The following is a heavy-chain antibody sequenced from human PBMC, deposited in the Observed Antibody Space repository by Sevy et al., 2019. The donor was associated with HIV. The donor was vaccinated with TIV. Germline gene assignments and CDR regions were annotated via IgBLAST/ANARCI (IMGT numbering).Heavy chain of an antibody. CDR2: ISTGTDHI. CDR3: VRRGVDAYNVYFDL. CDR1: GYTFPAFS. Sequence: GESLKISCTASGYTFPAFSFNWVRQAPGKGLEWLSYISTGTDHIYYADSAKGRFTISRDDAKNSVYLEMKSLRDQDTALYYCVRRGVDAYNVYFDLWGQGTLVTVSS. D-gene: IGHD3-10*01. V-gene: IGHV3-21*05. J-gene: IGHJ4*02.